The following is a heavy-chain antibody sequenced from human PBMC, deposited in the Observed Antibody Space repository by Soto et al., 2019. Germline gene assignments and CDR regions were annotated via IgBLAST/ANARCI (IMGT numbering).Heavy chain of an antibody. Sequence: EVQLLESGGGSVQPGGSLRLSCAASGFTFSSYAMHWVRRPPGKGLEWVSSISGSGGTAYYADSVKGRFSISRDSLVNTLYLQMNSLRAEDRAVYYCAKGRGQNWNFDYCGQGTLVTDSP. J-gene: IGHJ4*02. V-gene: IGHV3-23*01. CDR1: GFTFSSYA. CDR2: ISGSGGTA. CDR3: AKGRGQNWNFDY. D-gene: IGHD1-1*01.